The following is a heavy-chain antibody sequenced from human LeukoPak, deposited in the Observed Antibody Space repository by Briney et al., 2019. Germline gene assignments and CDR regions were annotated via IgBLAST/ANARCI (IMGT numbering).Heavy chain of an antibody. D-gene: IGHD6-13*01. V-gene: IGHV1-8*01. J-gene: IGHJ5*02. CDR3: ARDVSSSFVNWFDP. CDR1: GYTFTSYD. CDR2: MNPNSGNT. Sequence: ASVKVSCKASGYTFTSYDINWVRQATGQGLEWMGWMNPNSGNTGYAQKFQGRVTMTRNTSISTAYMELSSLRSEDTAVYYCARDVSSSFVNWFDPWGQGTLVTVSS.